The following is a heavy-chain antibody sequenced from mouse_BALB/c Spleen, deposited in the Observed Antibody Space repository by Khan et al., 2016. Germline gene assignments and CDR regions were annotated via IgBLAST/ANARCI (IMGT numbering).Heavy chain of an antibody. J-gene: IGHJ4*01. CDR2: IAPGSGST. V-gene: IGHV1S41*01. CDR1: GYTFTSYW. Sequence: DLVKPGASVKLSCKASGYTFTSYWINWIKQRPGQGLEWIGRIAPGSGSTDYNEMFKGKATLTVDTSSSTVYIQLSSLSSEDSAVYFCARGNYYGSSCYAMDYWGRGTSVTVSS. D-gene: IGHD1-1*01. CDR3: ARGNYYGSSCYAMDY.